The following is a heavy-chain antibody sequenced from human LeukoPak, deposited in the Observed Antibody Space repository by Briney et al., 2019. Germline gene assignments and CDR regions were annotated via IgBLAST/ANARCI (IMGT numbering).Heavy chain of an antibody. V-gene: IGHV3-23*01. CDR3: AKAQHTSSWYWFDP. CDR2: IGGDGITT. D-gene: IGHD6-13*01. J-gene: IGHJ5*02. Sequence: GGSLRLSCAASGFTFSNYAMSWVRQAPGKGLEWVSAIGGDGITTYYADSVRGRFTISRDNSKNTLFLQMNILIAEDTAIYYCAKAQHTSSWYWFDPWGQGTLVTVSS. CDR1: GFTFSNYA.